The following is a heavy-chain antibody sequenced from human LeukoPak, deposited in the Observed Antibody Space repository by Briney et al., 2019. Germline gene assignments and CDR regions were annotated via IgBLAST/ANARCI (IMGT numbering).Heavy chain of an antibody. CDR2: IHYSGTT. V-gene: IGHV4-39*01. D-gene: IGHD6-13*01. Sequence: PSETLSLTCTVSGGSISSSSYYWGWIRRPPGKGLEWIGSIHYSGTTSYNPSLKSRVTIPVDTSKNQFSLKLSSVTAADTAVYYCARPGEGSGYSSSRIDYWGQGTLVTVSS. J-gene: IGHJ4*02. CDR3: ARPGEGSGYSSSRIDY. CDR1: GGSISSSSYY.